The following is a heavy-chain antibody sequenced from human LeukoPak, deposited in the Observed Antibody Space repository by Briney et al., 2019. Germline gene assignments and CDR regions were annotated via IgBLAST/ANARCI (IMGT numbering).Heavy chain of an antibody. V-gene: IGHV4-39*01. CDR3: ARQGVGASRYFDL. CDR1: GGSICSSRYF. CDR2: IYYSGST. Sequence: KPSEPLSLPCTVSGGSICSSRYFWGWIRQPRAKGLEWIVSIYYSGSTYYNPSLKSRVTISVDTSKNQFSLKLSSVAAADTAVYYCARQGVGASRYFDLWGRGTLVTVSS. J-gene: IGHJ2*01. D-gene: IGHD1-26*01.